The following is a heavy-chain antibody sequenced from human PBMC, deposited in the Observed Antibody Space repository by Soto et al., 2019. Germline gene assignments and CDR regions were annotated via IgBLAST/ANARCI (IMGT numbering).Heavy chain of an antibody. CDR1: GGTFSSYT. J-gene: IGHJ6*02. CDR3: ARVVEDIVVVPAARSSYYYGMDV. V-gene: IGHV1-69*02. Sequence: QVQLVQSGAEVKKPGSSVKVSCKASGGTFSSYTISWVRQAPGQGLEWMGRIIPILGIANYAQKFQGRVTITADKAASTADMELSSVRSEDTAVYYCARVVEDIVVVPAARSSYYYGMDVWGQGTTVTVSS. D-gene: IGHD2-2*01. CDR2: IIPILGIA.